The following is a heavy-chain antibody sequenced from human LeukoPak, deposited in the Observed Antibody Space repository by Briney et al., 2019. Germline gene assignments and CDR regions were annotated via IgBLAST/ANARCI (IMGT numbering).Heavy chain of an antibody. CDR2: ISGDGIYT. D-gene: IGHD5-18*01. CDR3: AKNRATGMAFYDY. CDR1: GFTFSSYA. V-gene: IGHV3-23*01. Sequence: GGSLRLSCAASGFTFSSYAIPWVRQAPGKGLEWLSVISGDGIYTYYSDSVKGRFTSSRDNSKSTLYLQMSNLRAEDTAVYYCAKNRATGMAFYDYWGQGIQVTVSS. J-gene: IGHJ4*02.